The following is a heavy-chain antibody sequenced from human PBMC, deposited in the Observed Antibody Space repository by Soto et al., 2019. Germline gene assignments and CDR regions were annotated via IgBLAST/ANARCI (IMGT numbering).Heavy chain of an antibody. CDR2: IIPIFGTA. V-gene: IGHV1-69*13. CDR1: GGTFSSYA. CDR3: ARGALRYFDWLLHFDY. J-gene: IGHJ4*02. D-gene: IGHD3-9*01. Sequence: ASVKVSCKASGGTFSSYAISWVRQAPGQGLEWMGGIIPIFGTANYAQKFQGRVTITADESTSTAYMELSSLRSEDTAVYYCARGALRYFDWLLHFDYWGQGTLVTVSS.